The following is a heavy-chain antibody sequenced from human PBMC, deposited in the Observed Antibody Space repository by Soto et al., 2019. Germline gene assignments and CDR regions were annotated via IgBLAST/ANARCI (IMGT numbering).Heavy chain of an antibody. CDR2: IFYSGST. D-gene: IGHD2-2*01. CDR3: ARVGYCISTSCHDAFDI. CDR1: GGSISSYY. J-gene: IGHJ3*02. V-gene: IGHV4-59*01. Sequence: QVQLQESGPGLVMPSETLSLTCTVSGGSISSYYWSWIRQPPGKGLEWIGYIFYSGSTNYNPSLKSPVTISVDTPKNHFSLKLSSVTAADTAVYYCARVGYCISTSCHDAFDIWCQGTMVTVSS.